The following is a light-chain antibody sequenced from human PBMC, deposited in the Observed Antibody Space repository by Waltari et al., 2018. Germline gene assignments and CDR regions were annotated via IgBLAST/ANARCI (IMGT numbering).Light chain of an antibody. CDR2: GAS. CDR3: QQYDSSPRT. CDR1: QTVSSNF. Sequence: EIVLTQSPSTLSLSPGERATLSCRASQTVSSNFFAWYQQKPGQAPRLLMYGASNRAAGIPVRFSGSGSGTDFTLTISRLEPEDFAVYYCQQYDSSPRTFGGGTKVQIK. J-gene: IGKJ4*01. V-gene: IGKV3-20*01.